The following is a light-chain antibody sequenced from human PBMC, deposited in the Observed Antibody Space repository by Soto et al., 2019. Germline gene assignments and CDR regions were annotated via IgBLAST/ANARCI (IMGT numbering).Light chain of an antibody. CDR2: KAS. CDR1: QSISSW. V-gene: IGKV1-5*03. J-gene: IGKJ1*01. CDR3: QHPWT. Sequence: DIQMTQSPSTLSASVGDRVTITCRASQSISSWLAWYQQKPGKAPKLLIYKASSLESGVPSRFSRSGSGTEFTLTISSLQPDDFATYYCQHPWTFGQGTQVEIK.